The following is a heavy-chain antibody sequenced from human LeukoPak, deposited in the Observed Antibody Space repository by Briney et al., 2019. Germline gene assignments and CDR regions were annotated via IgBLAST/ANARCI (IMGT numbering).Heavy chain of an antibody. D-gene: IGHD3-22*01. CDR3: TRVYYHSSNFDF. J-gene: IGHJ4*02. CDR2: ISWNSGSI. Sequence: GGSLRLSCAASGFTFDDYAMHWVRHAPGKGLGWVSGISWNSGSIGYADSVKGRFTISRDNAKNTLYLQMTSLRAEDTAVYYCTRVYYHSSNFDFWGQGTVVTVSS. V-gene: IGHV3-9*01. CDR1: GFTFDDYA.